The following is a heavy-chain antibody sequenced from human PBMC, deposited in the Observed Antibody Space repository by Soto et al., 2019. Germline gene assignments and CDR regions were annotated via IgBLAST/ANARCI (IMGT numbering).Heavy chain of an antibody. Sequence: QLQLQESGPGLVKPSETLSLTCTVSGGSITSNAYYWGWIRQPPGKGLEWLGYIYYSGSASYNPSLRRRVTMSVDTSKNQSSLKLSSVTAADTAVYYCARRPKRGSYSWCFDYWGQGTLVTVSS. CDR3: ARRPKRGSYSWCFDY. CDR1: GGSITSNAYY. J-gene: IGHJ4*02. CDR2: IYYSGSA. D-gene: IGHD1-26*01. V-gene: IGHV4-39*01.